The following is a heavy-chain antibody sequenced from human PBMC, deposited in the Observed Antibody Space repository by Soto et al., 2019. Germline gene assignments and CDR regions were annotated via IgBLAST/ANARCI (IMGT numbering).Heavy chain of an antibody. V-gene: IGHV3-21*01. CDR1: GFTCSSYS. J-gene: IGHJ5*02. D-gene: IGHD2-15*01. Sequence: EVQLVESGGGLAKPGGSLRLSCAASGFTCSSYSMNWVRQAPGKGLVWVSSISSSSTYIYYADSVKGRFNISRDNAKNSLYLQMNSLRAEDTALYYCAVIGVVAATHWFDPWGQGTLVTVSS. CDR3: AVIGVVAATHWFDP. CDR2: ISSSSTYI.